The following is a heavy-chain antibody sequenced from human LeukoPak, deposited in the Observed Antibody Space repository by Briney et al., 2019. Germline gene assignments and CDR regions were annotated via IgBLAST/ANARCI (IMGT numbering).Heavy chain of an antibody. J-gene: IGHJ4*02. D-gene: IGHD3-22*01. CDR1: GYTFTSYG. CDR2: ISAYNGNT. Sequence: SVKVSCKASGYTFTSYGISWVRQAPGQGLEWMGWISAYNGNTNYAQKLQGRVTMTTDTSASTAYMELRSLRSDDTAVYYCARDLRDYYDSTATNSFDYWGQGTLVTVSS. CDR3: ARDLRDYYDSTATNSFDY. V-gene: IGHV1-18*01.